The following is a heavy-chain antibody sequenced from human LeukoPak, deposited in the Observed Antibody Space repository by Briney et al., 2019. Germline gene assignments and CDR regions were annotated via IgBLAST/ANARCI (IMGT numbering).Heavy chain of an antibody. J-gene: IGHJ4*02. CDR3: AKDRWTGFSAIDS. CDR1: GFRFSNYA. D-gene: IGHD3/OR15-3a*01. CDR2: ISRTGGGT. Sequence: GGSLRLSCAASGFRFSNYAMSWVRQAPGKGLEWVSAISRTGGGTYYADSVKGRFIISRDNSKNTLTLQMNSLRAEDTAVYYCAKDRWTGFSAIDSWGQGTLVTVSS. V-gene: IGHV3-23*01.